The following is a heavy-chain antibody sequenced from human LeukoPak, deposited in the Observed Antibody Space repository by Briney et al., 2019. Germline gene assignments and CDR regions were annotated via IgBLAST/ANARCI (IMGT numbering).Heavy chain of an antibody. J-gene: IGHJ4*02. D-gene: IGHD7-27*01. CDR3: AKGTGDTAYYFDF. V-gene: IGHV3-33*06. Sequence: TGGSLRLSCAASGFTFSSYGMHWVRQAPGKGLEWVAVIWYDGSNKYYADSVKGRFTISRDNSENTLYLQMSGLRAEDTAIYYCAKGTGDTAYYFDFWGQGVLVTVSS. CDR1: GFTFSSYG. CDR2: IWYDGSNK.